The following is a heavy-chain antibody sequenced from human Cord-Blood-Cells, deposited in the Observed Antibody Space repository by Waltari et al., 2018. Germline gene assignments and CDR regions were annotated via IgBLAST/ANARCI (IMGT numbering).Heavy chain of an antibody. CDR3: AIVDTAMSPGGSYYYMDV. CDR2: IYPGGSDT. Sequence: EVQLVQSGAEVKKPGESLKISCKGSGYSFTSYWIGWVRQMPGKGLEWMGVIYPGGSDTRVSPSLQGQVNISADQSISTAYLQWSSLKASDTAMYYCAIVDTAMSPGGSYYYMDVWGKGTTVTVSS. V-gene: IGHV5-51*01. D-gene: IGHD5-18*01. CDR1: GYSFTSYW. J-gene: IGHJ6*03.